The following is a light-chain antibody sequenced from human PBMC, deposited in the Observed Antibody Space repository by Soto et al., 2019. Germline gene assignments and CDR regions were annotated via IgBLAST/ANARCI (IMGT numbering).Light chain of an antibody. CDR1: SSDVGAYTF. Sequence: QSALTQRASVSGSPGQSITISCTGTSSDVGAYTFVSWYQQHPDKVPKLMIFDVSRRPSGVSDRFSGSKSGNTASLTISGLQPEDEADYYCSSYTSSSTHVFGTGTKVTVL. CDR3: SSYTSSSTHV. V-gene: IGLV2-14*03. CDR2: DVS. J-gene: IGLJ1*01.